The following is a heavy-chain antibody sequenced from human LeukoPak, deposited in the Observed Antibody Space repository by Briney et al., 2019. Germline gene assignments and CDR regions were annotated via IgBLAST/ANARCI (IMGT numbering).Heavy chain of an antibody. Sequence: GGSLRLSCAASGFTFSGYGMHWVRQAPGKGLEWVANTREDGSEKYYVDSVKGRFTLSRDNAKNSLYLQMNSLRAEDTAVYYCARELAGHYYGSGSSFDYWGQGTLVTVSS. CDR2: TREDGSEK. CDR1: GFTFSGYG. J-gene: IGHJ4*02. V-gene: IGHV3-7*03. CDR3: ARELAGHYYGSGSSFDY. D-gene: IGHD3-10*01.